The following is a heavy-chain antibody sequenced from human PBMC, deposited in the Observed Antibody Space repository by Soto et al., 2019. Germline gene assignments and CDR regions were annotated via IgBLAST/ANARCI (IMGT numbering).Heavy chain of an antibody. D-gene: IGHD3-22*01. J-gene: IGHJ5*02. CDR3: ARDSGPDYYDRWFDP. V-gene: IGHV4-59*01. Sequence: SETLSLTCTVSGGSISSYYWSWIRQPPGKGLEWIGYIYYSGSTNYSPSLKSRVTISVDTSKNQFSLKLSSVTAADTAVYYCARDSGPDYYDRWFDPWGQGTLVTVSS. CDR2: IYYSGST. CDR1: GGSISSYY.